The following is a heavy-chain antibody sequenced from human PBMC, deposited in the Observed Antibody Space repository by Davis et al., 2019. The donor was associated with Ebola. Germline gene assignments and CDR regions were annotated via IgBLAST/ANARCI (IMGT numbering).Heavy chain of an antibody. CDR2: IRSKANSYAT. CDR3: ARDRRRYFEGNGMDV. Sequence: GESLKISCAASGFTFSGSAMHWVRQASGKGLEWVGRIRSKANSYATAYAASVKGRFTISRDDSKNTLYLQMNSLRAEDTAVYYCARDRRRYFEGNGMDVWGQGTTVTVSS. V-gene: IGHV3-73*01. J-gene: IGHJ6*02. D-gene: IGHD3-9*01. CDR1: GFTFSGSA.